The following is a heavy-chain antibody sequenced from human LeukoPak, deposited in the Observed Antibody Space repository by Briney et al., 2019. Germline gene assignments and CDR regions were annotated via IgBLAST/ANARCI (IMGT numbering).Heavy chain of an antibody. J-gene: IGHJ5*02. Sequence: PGGSLRLSCAASGYTFTSYAMHWVRQAPGQRLEWMGWINAGNGNTKYSQKFQGRVTITRDTSASTAYMELSSLRSEDTAVYYCARDAQWSPGYYYDSSGYYLPWGQGTLVTVSS. V-gene: IGHV1-3*01. CDR2: INAGNGNT. D-gene: IGHD3-22*01. CDR1: GYTFTSYA. CDR3: ARDAQWSPGYYYDSSGYYLP.